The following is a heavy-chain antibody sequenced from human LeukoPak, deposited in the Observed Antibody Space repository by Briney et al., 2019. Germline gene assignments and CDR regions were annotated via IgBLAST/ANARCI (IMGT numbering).Heavy chain of an antibody. CDR2: INPNSGGT. CDR1: GYTFTGYC. J-gene: IGHJ4*02. Sequence: ASVKVSCKASGYTFTGYCMHWVRQAPGQGLEWMGWINPNSGGTKYAQKFQGRVTMTRDTSISTAYMELSRLRSDDTAVYYCARTGYSSSYRFTGDYWGQGTLVTVSS. D-gene: IGHD6-13*01. CDR3: ARTGYSSSYRFTGDY. V-gene: IGHV1-2*02.